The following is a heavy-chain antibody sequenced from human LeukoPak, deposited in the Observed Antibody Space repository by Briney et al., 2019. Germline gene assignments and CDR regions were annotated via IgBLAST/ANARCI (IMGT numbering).Heavy chain of an antibody. D-gene: IGHD3-10*01. J-gene: IGHJ3*02. CDR2: LYSGGNT. V-gene: IGHV3-66*01. Sequence: GGSLRLSCAASGFTVSSNYMSWVRQAPGKGLEWVSVLYSGGNTYYADSVQGRFTISRDNSRNTLYLQMNSLRVEDTAAYYCATEGFRGVLFHIWGQGTVVTVSS. CDR1: GFTVSSNY. CDR3: ATEGFRGVLFHI.